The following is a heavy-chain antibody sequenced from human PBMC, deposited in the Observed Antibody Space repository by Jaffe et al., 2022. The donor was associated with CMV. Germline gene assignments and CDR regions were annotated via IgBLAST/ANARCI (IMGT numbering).Heavy chain of an antibody. Sequence: EVQLVESGGGLVQPGGSLRLSCAASGFTVSSNYMSWVRQAPGKGLEWVSVIYSGGSTYYADSVKGRFTISRDNSKNTLYLQMNSLRAEDTAVYYCARDGPSSWDEGYYYYMDVWGKGTTVTVSS. J-gene: IGHJ6*03. CDR2: IYSGGST. V-gene: IGHV3-66*01. D-gene: IGHD6-13*01. CDR3: ARDGPSSWDEGYYYYMDV. CDR1: GFTVSSNY.